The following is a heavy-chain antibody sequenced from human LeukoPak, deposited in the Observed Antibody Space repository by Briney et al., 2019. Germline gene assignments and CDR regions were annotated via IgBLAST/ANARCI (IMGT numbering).Heavy chain of an antibody. V-gene: IGHV3-74*03. D-gene: IGHD3-3*01. CDR1: GFTFSTYW. Sequence: GGSLRLSCAASGFTFSTYWTHWVRQAPGKGLVWVSRVDSDGCSVTYADSVNGRFTVSRDNAKNTLYLQMDSLGVEDTAVYYCARDQTYYDFWTGHYAAHHFDSWGRGTLVTVSS. J-gene: IGHJ4*02. CDR3: ARDQTYYDFWTGHYAAHHFDS. CDR2: VDSDGCSV.